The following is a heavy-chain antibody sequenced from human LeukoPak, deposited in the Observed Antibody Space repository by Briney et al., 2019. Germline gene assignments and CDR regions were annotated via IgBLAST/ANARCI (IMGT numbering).Heavy chain of an antibody. D-gene: IGHD3-10*01. CDR1: GGSINNNY. V-gene: IGHV4-59*01. Sequence: SSETLSLTCTVSGGSINNNYWTWIRQPPGKGLEYIGYIYYSGSTDYNPSLKSRVQISLDASKNQFTLKLTSVTAADTALYYCARMYYYARGEAYDYWGQGTLVTVSS. CDR2: IYYSGST. J-gene: IGHJ4*02. CDR3: ARMYYYARGEAYDY.